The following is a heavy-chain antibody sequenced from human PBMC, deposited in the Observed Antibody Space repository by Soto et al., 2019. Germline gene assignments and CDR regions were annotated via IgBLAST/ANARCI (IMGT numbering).Heavy chain of an antibody. CDR1: GSSISTFYHH. Sequence: SEPLSRTPTFSGSSISTFYHHTTWIRQHPGMGLEWIGYVYYSGSGHNNPSLKSRVTISVDTSKNEFSLKLSSVTAADTAVYYCARAKLVPAYREWFVPWGQG. CDR3: ARAKLVPAYREWFVP. CDR2: VYYSGSG. J-gene: IGHJ5*02. V-gene: IGHV4-31*02. D-gene: IGHD2-2*01.